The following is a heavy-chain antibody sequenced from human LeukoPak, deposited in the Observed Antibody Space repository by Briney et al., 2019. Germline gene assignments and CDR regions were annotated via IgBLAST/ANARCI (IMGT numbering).Heavy chain of an antibody. Sequence: SETLSLTCTVSGGSISSGDYYWSWIRQPPGKGLEWIGYIYYSGSTYYNPSLKSRVTISVDTSKNQFSLKLSSVTAADTAVYYCARAEWAAVDYWGQGTLVTVAS. V-gene: IGHV4-30-4*08. CDR2: IYYSGST. D-gene: IGHD1-14*01. J-gene: IGHJ4*02. CDR3: ARAEWAAVDY. CDR1: GGSISSGDYY.